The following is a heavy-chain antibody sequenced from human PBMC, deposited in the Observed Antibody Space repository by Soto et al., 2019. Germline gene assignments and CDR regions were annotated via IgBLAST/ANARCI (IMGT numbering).Heavy chain of an antibody. CDR1: GFTFRDHS. V-gene: IGHV3-72*01. Sequence: EVQLVESGGGLVQPGGSLRLSCAASGFTFRDHSMDWVRQAPGKGLEWVARSRNKANSYTTEYAASVKGRFTISRDESKTSLYLQMNSLKTEDTAVYYCVRTRGGEGDFDYWGQGTLVTVSP. CDR2: SRNKANSYTT. D-gene: IGHD3-16*01. J-gene: IGHJ4*02. CDR3: VRTRGGEGDFDY.